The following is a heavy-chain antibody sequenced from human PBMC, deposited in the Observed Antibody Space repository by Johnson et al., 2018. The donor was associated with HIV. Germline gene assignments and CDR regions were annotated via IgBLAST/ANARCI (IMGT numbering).Heavy chain of an antibody. Sequence: MMLVESGGGLVQPGGSLRLSCAASGFTFSSYAMSWVRQAPGKGLEWVSAISGSGGSTYYAASVKGRFTISRDNSKNTLYLQMNSLRAEDTAVYYCAKSLEAGNAFDIWGQGTMVTVSS. J-gene: IGHJ3*02. D-gene: IGHD6-19*01. V-gene: IGHV3-23*04. CDR2: ISGSGGST. CDR1: GFTFSSYA. CDR3: AKSLEAGNAFDI.